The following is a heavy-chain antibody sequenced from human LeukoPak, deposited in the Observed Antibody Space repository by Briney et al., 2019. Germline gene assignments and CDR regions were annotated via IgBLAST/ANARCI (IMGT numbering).Heavy chain of an antibody. CDR2: IYYSGST. V-gene: IGHV4-59*01. Sequence: SETLSLTCTVSGGSISSYYWSWIRQPPGKGLEWIGYIYYSGSTNYNPSLKSRVTISVDTPKNQFPLKLSSVTAADTAVYYCARASFGDPGYVDVWGKGTAVTISS. CDR1: GGSISSYY. J-gene: IGHJ6*03. CDR3: ARASFGDPGYVDV. D-gene: IGHD2/OR15-2a*01.